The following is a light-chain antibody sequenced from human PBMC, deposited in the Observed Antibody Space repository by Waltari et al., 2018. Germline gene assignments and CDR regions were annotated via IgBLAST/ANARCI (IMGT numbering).Light chain of an antibody. CDR2: YDS. Sequence: YVLSQPPSVSVAPGQTAIIPCWGTNIESQRGHWFQQKAGQAPVMVMFYDSDRPSAIPDRFSGSNSGNTATLTITRVEAGDEADYFCQVWDSSSDPPYVFGPGTTVTVL. J-gene: IGLJ1*01. CDR1: NIESQR. V-gene: IGLV3-21*04. CDR3: QVWDSSSDPPYV.